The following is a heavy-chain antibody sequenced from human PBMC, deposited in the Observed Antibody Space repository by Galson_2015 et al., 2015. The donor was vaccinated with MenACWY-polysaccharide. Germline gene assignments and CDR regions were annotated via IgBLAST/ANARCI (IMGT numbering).Heavy chain of an antibody. CDR3: AKDVSSSPYYGMDV. Sequence: SLRLSCAASGFTFSSYAMNWVRQAPGKGLEWVSGISGSGGSTYYADSVKGRFTISRDNSKNTLYLEMNSLRAEDTAVYYCAKDVSSSPYYGMDVWGQGTTVTVSS. V-gene: IGHV3-23*01. CDR2: ISGSGGST. J-gene: IGHJ6*02. CDR1: GFTFSSYA. D-gene: IGHD3-10*01.